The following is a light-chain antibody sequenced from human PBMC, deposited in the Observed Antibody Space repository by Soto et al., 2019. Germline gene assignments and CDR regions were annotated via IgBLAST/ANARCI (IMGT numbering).Light chain of an antibody. CDR3: QQYGRSLPT. J-gene: IGKJ2*01. V-gene: IGKV3-20*01. CDR2: GAS. Sequence: ENVLTQSPDILSLSPGERVTLSCRASQSISNNYLAWYQQKPGQAPRVLIYGASSRATGIPDRFSGSWSGTDFTLTISRLQPEDFALYYCQQYGRSLPTFGRGPKLEIK. CDR1: QSISNNY.